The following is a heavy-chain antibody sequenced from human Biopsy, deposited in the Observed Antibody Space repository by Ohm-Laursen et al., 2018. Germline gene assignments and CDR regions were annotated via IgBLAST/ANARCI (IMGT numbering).Heavy chain of an antibody. Sequence: SGTLSLTCSVFGKTFSDYQWSWIRQPPGKGLEWIGQINQDGTTNYNPSLKSRVSISADASKYEFSLRLTSVTAADTAVYLCGNEVHGRDYWGLGAQVTVSS. J-gene: IGHJ4*02. CDR3: GNEVHGRDY. CDR2: INQDGTT. D-gene: IGHD2-15*01. V-gene: IGHV4-34*08. CDR1: GKTFSDYQ.